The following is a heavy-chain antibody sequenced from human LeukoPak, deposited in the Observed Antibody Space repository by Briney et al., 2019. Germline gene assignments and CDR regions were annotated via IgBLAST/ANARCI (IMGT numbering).Heavy chain of an antibody. V-gene: IGHV3-7*01. J-gene: IGHJ4*02. CDR2: IKQDGSEK. CDR3: ARRGGQLVRIYYFDY. D-gene: IGHD6-6*01. CDR1: GFTFSSYW. Sequence: PGGSLRLSCAASGFTFSSYWMSWVRQAPGKGLEWVANIKQDGSEKYYVDSVKGRFTISRDNAKNSLYLQMNSLRAEDTGVYFCARRGGQLVRIYYFDYWGQGTLVTVSS.